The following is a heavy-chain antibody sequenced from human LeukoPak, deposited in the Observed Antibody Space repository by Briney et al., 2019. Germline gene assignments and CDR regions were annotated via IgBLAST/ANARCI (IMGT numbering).Heavy chain of an antibody. Sequence: RSGGSLRLSCAASGFTFSSYAMHWVRQTPGKGLEYVSAISTNGDGTYYANSVKGRFTISRDNSKNTLYLQMGSLRAEDMAVYFCARYCNGVTCYSGYDYWGQGTLVTVSS. V-gene: IGHV3-64*01. CDR1: GFTFSSYA. D-gene: IGHD2-15*01. CDR3: ARYCNGVTCYSGYDY. CDR2: ISTNGDGT. J-gene: IGHJ4*02.